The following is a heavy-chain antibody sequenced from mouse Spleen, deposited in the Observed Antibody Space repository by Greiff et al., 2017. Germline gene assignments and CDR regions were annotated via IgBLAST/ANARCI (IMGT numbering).Heavy chain of an antibody. J-gene: IGHJ2*01. D-gene: IGHD1-1*01. Sequence: EVKVVESGGGLVKLGGSLKLSCAASGFTFSSYAMSWVRQTPEKRLEWVATISSGGGNTYYPDSVKGRFTISRDNAKNTLYLQMSSLKSEDTAMYYCARLIYYYGSSHFDYWGQGTTLTVSS. CDR2: ISSGGGNT. CDR3: ARLIYYYGSSHFDY. V-gene: IGHV5-9*04. CDR1: GFTFSSYA.